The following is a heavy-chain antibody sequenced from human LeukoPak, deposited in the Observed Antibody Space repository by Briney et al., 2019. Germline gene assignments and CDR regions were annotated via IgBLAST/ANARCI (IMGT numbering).Heavy chain of an antibody. CDR1: GYTFTSYG. D-gene: IGHD3-22*01. CDR2: ISAYNGYT. J-gene: IGHJ5*02. Sequence: GASVKVSCKASGYTFTSYGISWVRQAPGQGLEWMGWISAYNGYTEYAEKLQGRVTMTTDTSTSTAYMELRSLRSDDTAVYYCARAKYDSSGYYWFDPWGQGTLVTVSS. V-gene: IGHV1-18*01. CDR3: ARAKYDSSGYYWFDP.